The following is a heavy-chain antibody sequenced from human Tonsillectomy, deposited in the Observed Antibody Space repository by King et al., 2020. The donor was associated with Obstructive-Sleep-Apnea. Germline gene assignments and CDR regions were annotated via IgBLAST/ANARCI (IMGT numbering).Heavy chain of an antibody. Sequence: VQLVESGGGLVQPGGSLRLSCAASGFTFSNYATSWVRQAPGKGLEWVSGISDSGDSTYYADFVKGRFTISRDNSKNTLFLQMNSLKADDTAVYYCAKDVSGSFFYYFDYWGQGTLVTVSS. CDR2: ISDSGDST. CDR1: GFTFSNYA. J-gene: IGHJ4*02. D-gene: IGHD1-26*01. V-gene: IGHV3-23*04. CDR3: AKDVSGSFFYYFDY.